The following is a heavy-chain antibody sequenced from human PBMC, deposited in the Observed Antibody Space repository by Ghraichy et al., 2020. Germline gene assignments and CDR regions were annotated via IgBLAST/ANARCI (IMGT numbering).Heavy chain of an antibody. CDR3: ARVLLTPSTYSYYYYMDV. J-gene: IGHJ6*03. Sequence: ASVKVSCKASGYSFSSFGIHWVRQAPGQRLEWMGRINAGNGDIKYSQRFQDRVTFTSDTSASTAYMELNSLRSDDTAVYYCARVLLTPSTYSYYYYMDVWGKGTTVTVSS. CDR1: GYSFSSFG. CDR2: INAGNGDI. D-gene: IGHD2/OR15-2a*01. V-gene: IGHV1-3*01.